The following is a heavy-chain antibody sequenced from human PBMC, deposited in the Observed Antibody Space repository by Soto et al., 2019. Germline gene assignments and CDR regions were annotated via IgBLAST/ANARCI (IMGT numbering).Heavy chain of an antibody. J-gene: IGHJ4*02. CDR3: AVAITMVRGLAY. D-gene: IGHD3-10*01. Sequence: ASVKVSCKASGYTFTGYYMHWVRQAPGQGLEWMGWINPNSGGTNYAQKFQGWVTMTRDTSISTAYMELSRLRSDDTAVYYCAVAITMVRGLAYWGQGTLVTVSS. CDR2: INPNSGGT. V-gene: IGHV1-2*04. CDR1: GYTFTGYY.